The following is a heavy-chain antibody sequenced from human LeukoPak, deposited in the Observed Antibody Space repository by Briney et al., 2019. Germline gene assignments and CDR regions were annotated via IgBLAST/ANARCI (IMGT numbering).Heavy chain of an antibody. D-gene: IGHD3-16*02. CDR1: GYTFTGYY. Sequence: ASVKVSCKASGYTFTGYYMHWVRQAPGQGLEWMGWINPNSGGTNYAQKFQGRVTMTRDTSISTAYMELSRLRSDDTAVYYCAKGSGRDNDHVWGSYRHFDSWGQGTLVTVSS. V-gene: IGHV1-2*02. CDR3: AKGSGRDNDHVWGSYRHFDS. CDR2: INPNSGGT. J-gene: IGHJ4*02.